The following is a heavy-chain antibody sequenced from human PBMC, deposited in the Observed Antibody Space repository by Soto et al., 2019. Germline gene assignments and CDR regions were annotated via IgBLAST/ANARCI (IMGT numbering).Heavy chain of an antibody. D-gene: IGHD6-13*01. CDR1: GGSISSSNW. CDR2: IYHSGST. CDR3: ARWQQQPGFDY. J-gene: IGHJ4*02. V-gene: IGHV4-4*02. Sequence: SETLSLTCAVSGGSISSSNWWSWVRQPPGKGLEWIGEIYHSGSTNYNPSLKSRVTISRDNAKNSLYLQMNSLRAEDTAVYYCARWQQQPGFDYWGQGTLVTVSS.